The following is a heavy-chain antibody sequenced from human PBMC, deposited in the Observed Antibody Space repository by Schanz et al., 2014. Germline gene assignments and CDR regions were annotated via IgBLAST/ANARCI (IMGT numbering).Heavy chain of an antibody. CDR1: GGSISSGGYY. V-gene: IGHV4-31*03. CDR2: IYDGGST. Sequence: QVQLQESGPGLVKPSQTLSLTCTVSGGSISSGGYYWSWIRQHPGQGLEWIGYIYDGGSTYYNPTHKSRVTISVDTSKNQFSPRLSSVTAADTAVYYCARARSWPDYWGQGTLVTVSS. J-gene: IGHJ4*02. CDR3: ARARSWPDY. D-gene: IGHD6-13*01.